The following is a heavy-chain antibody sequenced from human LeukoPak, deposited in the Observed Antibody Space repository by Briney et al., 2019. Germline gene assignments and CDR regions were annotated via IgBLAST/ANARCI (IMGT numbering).Heavy chain of an antibody. CDR2: ISAGGTGN. D-gene: IGHD3-22*01. V-gene: IGHV3-23*01. CDR1: GFILPNDA. CDR3: AKSYDCGGYPLGDS. J-gene: IGHJ4*02. Sequence: GGSLTLSCTGSGFILPNDAMAWVRQAPGKGLEWVSGISAGGTGNYYADSVRGRFTISSDNSKKTVFLHMNSLRAEDTALYYCAKSYDCGGYPLGDSWGQGTLVTVPS.